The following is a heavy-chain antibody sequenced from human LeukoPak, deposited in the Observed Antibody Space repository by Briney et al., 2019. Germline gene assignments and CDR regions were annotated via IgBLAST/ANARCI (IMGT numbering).Heavy chain of an antibody. CDR2: INPNSGGT. D-gene: IGHD6-19*01. V-gene: IGHV1-2*02. Sequence: ASVKVSCKASGYTFTGYYMHWVRQAPGQGLEWMGWINPNSGGTNYAKKFQGRVNMTRDTSISTTYMELSRLRSEDSAVYYCAGGSGWYEYWGQGTLVTVSS. CDR1: GYTFTGYY. CDR3: AGGSGWYEY. J-gene: IGHJ4*02.